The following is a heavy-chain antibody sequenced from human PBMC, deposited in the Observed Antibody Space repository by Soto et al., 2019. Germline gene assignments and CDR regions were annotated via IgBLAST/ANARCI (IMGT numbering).Heavy chain of an antibody. V-gene: IGHV1-18*01. CDR2: ISAYNGNT. D-gene: IGHD3-16*01. J-gene: IGHJ3*02. CDR1: GYTFTSYG. Sequence: ASVKVSCKASGYTFTSYGISWVRQAPGQGLEWMGWISAYNGNTNYAQKLQGRVTMTTDTSTSTAYMELRSLRSDDTAVYYCARDRGSHYDYIWGRPANAFDIWGQGTMVTVSS. CDR3: ARDRGSHYDYIWGRPANAFDI.